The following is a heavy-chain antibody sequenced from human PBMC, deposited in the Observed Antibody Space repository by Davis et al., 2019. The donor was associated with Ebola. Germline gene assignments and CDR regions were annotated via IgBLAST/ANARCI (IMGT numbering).Heavy chain of an antibody. J-gene: IGHJ6*02. CDR1: GGSISSYY. CDR2: IYYSGST. Sequence: MPGGSLRLSCTVSGGSISSYYWSWIRQPPGKGLEWIGYIYYSGSTNYNPSLKSRVTISVDTPKNQFSLKLSSVTAADTAVYYCARERGYYGSRYYYYGMDVWGQGTTVTVSS. V-gene: IGHV4-59*08. D-gene: IGHD3-10*01. CDR3: ARERGYYGSRYYYYGMDV.